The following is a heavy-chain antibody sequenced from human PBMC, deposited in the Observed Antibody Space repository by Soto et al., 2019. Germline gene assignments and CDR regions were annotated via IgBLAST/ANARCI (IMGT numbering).Heavy chain of an antibody. J-gene: IGHJ3*02. D-gene: IGHD1-26*01. CDR1: GYTLTELS. CDR3: ATDIGSATGTKGAFDI. V-gene: IGHV1-24*01. CDR2: FDPEDGET. Sequence: ASVKFSCKVSGYTLTELSMHWVRQAPGKGREWMGGFDPEDGETIYAQKFQGRVTMTEDTSADTAYMELSSLRSEVTAVACCATDIGSATGTKGAFDIWGQGTMVTV.